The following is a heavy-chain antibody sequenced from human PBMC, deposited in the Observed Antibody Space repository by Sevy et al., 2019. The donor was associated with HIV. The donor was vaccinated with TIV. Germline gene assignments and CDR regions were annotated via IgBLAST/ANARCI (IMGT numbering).Heavy chain of an antibody. J-gene: IGHJ4*02. CDR1: GFTFSSYA. CDR2: ISGSGGST. CDR3: AKDERDSWSGPNTGGYFDY. D-gene: IGHD3-3*01. Sequence: GGSLRLSCAASGFTFSSYAMSWVRQAPGKGLEWGSAISGSGGSTYYADSVKRRFTISRDNSKNTLYLQMNSLRAEDTAVYYCAKDERDSWSGPNTGGYFDYWGQGTLVTVSS. V-gene: IGHV3-23*01.